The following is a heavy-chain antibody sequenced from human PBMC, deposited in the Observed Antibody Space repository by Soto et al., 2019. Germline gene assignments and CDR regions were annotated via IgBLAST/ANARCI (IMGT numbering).Heavy chain of an antibody. CDR1: GFTFSSYS. V-gene: IGHV3-21*01. CDR2: ISSSGSYI. CDR3: ASDDFWRGYKGGYFDY. J-gene: IGHJ4*02. Sequence: VGSLRRSCAASGFTFSSYSMNWVRQAPGKGLEWVSSISSSGSYIYYADSVEGRYTISRDNAKNSLYLQMNSLRAEDTAVYYCASDDFWRGYKGGYFDYWGQGTLVTVSS. D-gene: IGHD3-3*01.